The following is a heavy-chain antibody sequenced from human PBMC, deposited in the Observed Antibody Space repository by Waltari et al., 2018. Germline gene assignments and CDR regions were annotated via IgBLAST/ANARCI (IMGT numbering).Heavy chain of an antibody. D-gene: IGHD3-10*01. CDR1: GFTFSSYW. Sequence: EVQLVESGGGLVQPGGSLRLSCAASGFTFSSYWMHWVRQAPGKGLVWVSVINTDGSSTSYADSVKGRFTISRDNAKNTLYLQMNSLRAEDTAVYYCARRDYGSGSYPLGYWGQGTLVTVSS. CDR3: ARRDYGSGSYPLGY. CDR2: INTDGSST. V-gene: IGHV3-74*01. J-gene: IGHJ4*02.